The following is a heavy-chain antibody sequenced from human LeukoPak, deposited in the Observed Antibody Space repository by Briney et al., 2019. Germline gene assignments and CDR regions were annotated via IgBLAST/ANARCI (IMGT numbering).Heavy chain of an antibody. V-gene: IGHV4-39*01. D-gene: IGHD1-26*01. CDR3: VKSGGYGLIDY. J-gene: IGHJ4*02. CDR2: IYYTGST. CDR1: GASISGSGYY. Sequence: SETLSLTCAVSGASISGSGYYLGWIRQPPGKGLEWIGNIYYTGSTYYNASLQSRVTISIDTSKNQFSLRLNSVTAADTAMYYCVKSGGYGLIDYWGQGTLVTVSS.